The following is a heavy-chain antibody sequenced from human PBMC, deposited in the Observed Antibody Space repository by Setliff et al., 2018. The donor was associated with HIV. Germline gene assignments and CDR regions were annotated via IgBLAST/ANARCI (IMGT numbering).Heavy chain of an antibody. CDR2: INPDSGDT. CDR3: ARGGPARVALLYWFDP. D-gene: IGHD2-21*01. V-gene: IGHV1-2*06. Sequence: ASVKVSCKASGYTFSGYHMYWVRQAPGQGLEWMGRINPDSGDTKYTQKFEGRVTMTSDTSISTVYMELSSLRSDDTAVYFCARGGPARVALLYWFDPWGQGTLVTVSS. J-gene: IGHJ5*02. CDR1: GYTFSGYH.